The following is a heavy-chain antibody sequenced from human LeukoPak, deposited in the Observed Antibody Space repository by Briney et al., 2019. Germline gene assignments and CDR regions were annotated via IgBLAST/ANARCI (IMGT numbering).Heavy chain of an antibody. J-gene: IGHJ3*02. CDR3: ARYQLDSGPLGDAFYI. CDR1: GFIFSRHE. CDR2: IGGAGTAI. V-gene: IGHV3-48*03. Sequence: GGSLRLSCVGSGFIFSRHEMHWVRQAPGKGLEWVSYIGGAGTAINYADSVKDRFTISRDNSKNSLYLQMNSLRAEDTAVYYCARYQLDSGPLGDAFYIWGQGTMVTVSS. D-gene: IGHD2-15*01.